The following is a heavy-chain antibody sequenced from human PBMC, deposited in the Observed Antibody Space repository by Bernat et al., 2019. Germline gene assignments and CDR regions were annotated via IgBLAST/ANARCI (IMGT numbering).Heavy chain of an antibody. D-gene: IGHD2-2*01. CDR1: GFTFSNYA. J-gene: IGHJ6*02. CDR3: ARDTFYGSSTSCFLRLDMDV. CDR2: IVYDGSNK. Sequence: QVQLVESGGGVVQPGRSLRLSCAASGFTFSNYAIHWVRQAPGKGLEWVAVIVYDGSNKYYADSAKGRFTISRDNSKNTLYLQMNSLRAEDTAVYYCARDTFYGSSTSCFLRLDMDVWGQGTTVTVSS. V-gene: IGHV3-30-3*01.